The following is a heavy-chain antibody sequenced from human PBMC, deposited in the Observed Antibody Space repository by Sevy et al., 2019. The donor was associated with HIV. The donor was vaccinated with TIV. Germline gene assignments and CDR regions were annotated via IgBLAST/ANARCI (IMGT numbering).Heavy chain of an antibody. CDR1: GGSITSLY. CDR2: ICYNGHI. J-gene: IGHJ4*02. Sequence: SETLSLTCTVSGGSITSLYWNWIRQPPGKGLEWIANICYNGHINYNPSLKSRVTLSLVTSKNQFSLRLSSVTAADTAMYYCAGENAWGRGYSWGQGTLVTVSS. CDR3: AGENAWGRGYS. V-gene: IGHV4-59*08. D-gene: IGHD1-26*01.